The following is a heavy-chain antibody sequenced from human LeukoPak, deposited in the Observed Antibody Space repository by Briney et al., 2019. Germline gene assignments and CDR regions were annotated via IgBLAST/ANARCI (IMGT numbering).Heavy chain of an antibody. CDR1: GYTFTGYY. CDR3: ARPVRVVAATPLDY. D-gene: IGHD2-15*01. Sequence: ASVKVSCKASGYTFTGYYMHWVRQAPGQGLEWMGWINPNSGGTNYAQKFQGRVTMTRDTSISTAYMELSRLRSDDTAVYCCARPVRVVAATPLDYWGQGTLVTVSS. CDR2: INPNSGGT. J-gene: IGHJ4*02. V-gene: IGHV1-2*02.